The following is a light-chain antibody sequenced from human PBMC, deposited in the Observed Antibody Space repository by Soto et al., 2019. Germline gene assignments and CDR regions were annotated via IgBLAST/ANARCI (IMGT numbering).Light chain of an antibody. CDR2: DVT. CDR3: SSHGGSNNPYV. Sequence: QAVVTQPPSASGSPGQSVAISCTGTSSDIGGYNFVSWYQQHPGKAPKLMIYDVTKRPSGVPDRFSGSKSGNTATLIVSGLQAEDEADYYCSSHGGSNNPYVFGPGTKLTVL. V-gene: IGLV2-8*01. J-gene: IGLJ1*01. CDR1: SSDIGGYNF.